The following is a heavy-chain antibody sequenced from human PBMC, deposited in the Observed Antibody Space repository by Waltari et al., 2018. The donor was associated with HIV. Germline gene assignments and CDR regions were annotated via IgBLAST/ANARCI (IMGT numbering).Heavy chain of an antibody. J-gene: IGHJ4*02. Sequence: EVQLVESGGGLVQPGGSLRLSCAASGFTFRNHWMTWVRQDPGKGVEWLANIKPDGRETYHVDSAKGRFTISRDNAKNSLYLQMNSLRVEDTAVYYCARAGGAWNRFDYWGQGTLVTVSS. CDR2: IKPDGRET. D-gene: IGHD1-1*01. CDR1: GFTFRNHW. CDR3: ARAGGAWNRFDY. V-gene: IGHV3-7*01.